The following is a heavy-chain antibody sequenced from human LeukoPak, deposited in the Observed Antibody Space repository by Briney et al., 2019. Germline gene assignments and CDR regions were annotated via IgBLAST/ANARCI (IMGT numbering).Heavy chain of an antibody. Sequence: SETLSLTCAVYGGSFSGYYWSWIRQPPGKGLEWIGEINHSGSTNYNPSLKSRVTISVDTSKNQFYLNLRSVTAADTAVYHCARIHGSGSYYNPQNWFDPWGQGTLVIVST. CDR3: ARIHGSGSYYNPQNWFDP. CDR1: GGSFSGYY. CDR2: INHSGST. D-gene: IGHD3-10*01. V-gene: IGHV4-34*01. J-gene: IGHJ5*02.